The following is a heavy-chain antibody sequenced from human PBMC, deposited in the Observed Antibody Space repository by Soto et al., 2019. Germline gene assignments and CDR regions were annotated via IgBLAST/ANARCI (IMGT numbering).Heavy chain of an antibody. CDR1: GYSFTSYW. J-gene: IGHJ5*02. V-gene: IGHV5-51*01. CDR3: AITAASFPIAAAGTLWVDP. Sequence: GESLKISCKGSGYSFTSYWIGWVRQMPGKGLEWMGIIYPDDSDTRYSPSFQGQVTISADKSISTAYLQWSSLKASDTAMYYCAITAASFPIAAAGTLWVDPWGQGTLVTV. D-gene: IGHD6-13*01. CDR2: IYPDDSDT.